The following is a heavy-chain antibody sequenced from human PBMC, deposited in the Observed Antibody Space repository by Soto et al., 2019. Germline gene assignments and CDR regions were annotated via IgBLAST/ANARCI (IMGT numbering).Heavy chain of an antibody. J-gene: IGHJ4*02. CDR3: ARSASTVTLDY. D-gene: IGHD4-17*01. CDR2: IYYSGST. V-gene: IGHV4-59*01. Sequence: PSETLSLTCTVSGGSISSYYWSWIRQPPGKGLEWIGYIYYSGSTNYNPSLKSRVTISVDTSKNQFSLKLSSVTAADTAVYYCARSASTVTLDYWGQGTLVTVS. CDR1: GGSISSYY.